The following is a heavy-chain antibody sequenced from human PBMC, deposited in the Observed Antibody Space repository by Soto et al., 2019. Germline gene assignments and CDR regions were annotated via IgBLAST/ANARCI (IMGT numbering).Heavy chain of an antibody. CDR2: INHSGST. D-gene: IGHD7-27*01. CDR3: ARGRNWGYVDY. J-gene: IGHJ4*02. Sequence: PSETLSLTCAVYGGSFSGYYWSWIRQPPGKGLEWIGEINHSGSTNYNPSLKSRVTISVDTSKNQFSLKLSSVTAADTAVYYCARGRNWGYVDYWGQGTLVTV. V-gene: IGHV4-34*01. CDR1: GGSFSGYY.